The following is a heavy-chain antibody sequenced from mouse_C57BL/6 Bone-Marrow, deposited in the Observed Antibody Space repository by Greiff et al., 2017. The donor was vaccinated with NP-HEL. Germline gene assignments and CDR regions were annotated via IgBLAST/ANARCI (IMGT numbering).Heavy chain of an antibody. D-gene: IGHD3-2*02. CDR1: GYTFTCYW. CDR2: IDPSDSYT. V-gene: IGHV1-69*01. CDR3: ARRGGRLPFAY. J-gene: IGHJ3*01. Sequence: QVQLQQPGAELVMPGASVKLSCKASGYTFTCYWMHWVKQRPGQGLEWIGEIDPSDSYTNYNQKFKGKSTLTVDKSSSTAYMQLSSLTSEDAAVYYCARRGGRLPFAYWGQGTLVTVSA.